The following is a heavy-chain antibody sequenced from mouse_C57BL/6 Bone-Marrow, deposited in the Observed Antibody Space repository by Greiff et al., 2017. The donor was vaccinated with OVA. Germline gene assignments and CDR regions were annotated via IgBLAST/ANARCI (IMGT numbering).Heavy chain of an antibody. CDR1: GYTFTDHT. D-gene: IGHD2-1*01. CDR3: ARALYYGNFDY. J-gene: IGHJ2*01. Sequence: VQLQQSDAELVKPGASVKISCKVSGYTFTDHTIHWMKQRPEQGLEWIGYIYPRDGSTKYNEQFKGKATLTADKSSSTASMQHNSLTSEDSAVYFCARALYYGNFDYWGQGTTLTVAS. CDR2: IYPRDGST. V-gene: IGHV1-78*01.